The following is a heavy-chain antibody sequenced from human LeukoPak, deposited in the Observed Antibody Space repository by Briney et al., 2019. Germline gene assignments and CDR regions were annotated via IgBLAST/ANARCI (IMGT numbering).Heavy chain of an antibody. CDR3: AKDRRWHLLPNAFDI. CDR2: ISSSSSYI. V-gene: IGHV3-21*01. D-gene: IGHD1-14*01. CDR1: GFTFSSYS. Sequence: PGGSLRLSCAASGFTFSSYSMNWVRQAPGKGLEWVSSISSSSSYIYYADSVKGRFTISRDNSKNTLYLQMNSLRAEDTAVYYCAKDRRWHLLPNAFDIWGQGTMVTVSS. J-gene: IGHJ3*02.